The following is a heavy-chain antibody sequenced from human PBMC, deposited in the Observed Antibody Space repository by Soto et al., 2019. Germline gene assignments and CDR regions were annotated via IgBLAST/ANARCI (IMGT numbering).Heavy chain of an antibody. CDR1: GFSFNSYA. CDR2: IGGAGDST. J-gene: IGHJ4*02. V-gene: IGHV3-23*01. Sequence: EVQLLGSGGGLVQPGGSLRLSCAASGFSFNSYAKSWVRQAPGKGLEWVSHIGGAGDSTYYADSVKGRFTISRDNSKKTVYLQMESLRAEDTAVYYCTGATYLDYWGQGTLVTVSS. CDR3: TGATYLDY.